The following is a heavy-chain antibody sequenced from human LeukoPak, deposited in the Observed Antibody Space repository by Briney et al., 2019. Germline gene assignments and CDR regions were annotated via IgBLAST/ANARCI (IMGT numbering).Heavy chain of an antibody. Sequence: SETLSLTCTVSGGSISSSSYYWGWIRQPPGKGLEWIGSIYYSGSTYYNPSLKSRVTISVDTSKNQFSLKLSSVTAADTAVYYRARLAGTFYYYYYMDVWGKGTTVTVSS. J-gene: IGHJ6*03. CDR1: GGSISSSSYY. D-gene: IGHD1-7*01. CDR2: IYYSGST. CDR3: ARLAGTFYYYYYMDV. V-gene: IGHV4-39*01.